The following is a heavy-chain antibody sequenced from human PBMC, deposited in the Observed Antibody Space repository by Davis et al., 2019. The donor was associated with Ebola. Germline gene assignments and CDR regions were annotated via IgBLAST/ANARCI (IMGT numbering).Heavy chain of an antibody. Sequence: GESLKISCVVSGFSVSGKYMSWVRQAPGKGPEWVAVFYTDERTYYADSVKGRFTVSRDNSENMLYLQMSTLRVEDTAVYYCARHVDGDFWYFDLWGRGTRVTVSS. CDR2: FYTDERT. D-gene: IGHD4-17*01. CDR1: GFSVSGKY. J-gene: IGHJ2*01. CDR3: ARHVDGDFWYFDL. V-gene: IGHV3-53*01.